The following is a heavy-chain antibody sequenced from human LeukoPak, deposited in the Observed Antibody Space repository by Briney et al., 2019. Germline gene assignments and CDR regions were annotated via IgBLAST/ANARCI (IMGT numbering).Heavy chain of an antibody. Sequence: PGGSLRLSCAASGFTFSSHGMNWVRQAPGKGLEWVSGISGSGGNTYYADSVKGRFTISRDNSQNTLSLQMISLRAEDSAIYYCAKGQERTRIAARPSAFDFWGQGTLVTVSS. J-gene: IGHJ4*02. CDR3: AKGQERTRIAARPSAFDF. D-gene: IGHD6-6*01. V-gene: IGHV3-23*01. CDR2: ISGSGGNT. CDR1: GFTFSSHG.